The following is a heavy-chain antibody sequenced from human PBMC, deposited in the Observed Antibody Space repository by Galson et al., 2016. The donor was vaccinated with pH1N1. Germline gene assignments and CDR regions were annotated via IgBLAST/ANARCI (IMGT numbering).Heavy chain of an antibody. Sequence: SVKVSCKASGYTFTTYGVTWVRQAPGQGPEWMGWISANNGNTNYAQKFQGRVTMTTDTSTSTAYMELRSLRSDDTAVYYCARWRYSTSWSDFDYWGQGTLVTVSS. V-gene: IGHV1-18*01. CDR2: ISANNGNT. CDR3: ARWRYSTSWSDFDY. D-gene: IGHD6-13*01. J-gene: IGHJ4*02. CDR1: GYTFTTYG.